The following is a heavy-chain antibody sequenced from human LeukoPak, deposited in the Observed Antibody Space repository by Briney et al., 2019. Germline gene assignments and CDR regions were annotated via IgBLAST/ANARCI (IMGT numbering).Heavy chain of an antibody. Sequence: SETLSLTCAVYGGSFSIYYWSWLRQPPGKGLEWIGEINHSGTTNYNSSLKSRVTISVDTSKNQFSLKLSSVTAADTAVYYCARALCSGGSCYSGPYMDVWGKGTTVTISS. CDR3: ARALCSGGSCYSGPYMDV. CDR1: GGSFSIYY. CDR2: INHSGTT. V-gene: IGHV4-34*01. J-gene: IGHJ6*03. D-gene: IGHD2-15*01.